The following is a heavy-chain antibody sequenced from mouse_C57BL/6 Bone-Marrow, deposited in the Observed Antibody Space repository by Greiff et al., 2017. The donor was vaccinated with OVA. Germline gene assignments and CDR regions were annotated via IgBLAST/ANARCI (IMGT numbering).Heavy chain of an antibody. CDR1: GFNIKDDY. CDR3: TFITTVVAWFAY. D-gene: IGHD1-1*01. CDR2: IDPENGDT. J-gene: IGHJ3*01. Sequence: VQLQQSGAELVRPGASVKLSCTASGFNIKDDYMHWVKQRPEQGLEWIGWIDPENGDTEYASKFQGKATITADTSSNTAYLQLSSLTSEDTAVYYCTFITTVVAWFAYWGQGTLVTVSA. V-gene: IGHV14-4*01.